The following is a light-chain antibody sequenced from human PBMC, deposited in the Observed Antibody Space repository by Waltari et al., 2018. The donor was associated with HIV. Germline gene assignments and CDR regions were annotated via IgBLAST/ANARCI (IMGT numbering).Light chain of an antibody. CDR3: QQYNSWPRA. V-gene: IGKV3-15*01. CDR1: QSVSYN. J-gene: IGKJ1*01. CDR2: GAS. Sequence: TVMTKSPVTLSVSPGDRVTLSCRASQSVSYNLAWYQQKRGLAPRLLIFGASTRATDIPVRFSGSGSGTEFNLTISSLQSEDFAVYYCQQYNSWPRAFGQGTKLEVK.